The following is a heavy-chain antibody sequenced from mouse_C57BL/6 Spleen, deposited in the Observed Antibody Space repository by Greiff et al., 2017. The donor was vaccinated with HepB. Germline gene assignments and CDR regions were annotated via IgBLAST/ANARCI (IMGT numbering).Heavy chain of an antibody. CDR1: GYAFSSSW. CDR2: IYPGDGDT. D-gene: IGHD1-1*01. J-gene: IGHJ3*01. CDR3: ARRDYGSSYEFAY. Sequence: VQRVESGPELVKPGASVKISCKASGYAFSSSWMNWVKQRPGKGLEWIGRIYPGDGDTNYNGKFKGKATLTADKSSSTAYMQLSILTSEDSAVYFCARRDYGSSYEFAYWGQGTLVTVSA. V-gene: IGHV1-82*01.